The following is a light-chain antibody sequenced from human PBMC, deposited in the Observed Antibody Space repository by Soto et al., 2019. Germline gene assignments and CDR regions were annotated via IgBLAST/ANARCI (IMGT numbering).Light chain of an antibody. J-gene: IGKJ1*01. Sequence: DIQMTQSPTSLSASVGDRITLTCRASQNIYNFLNWYQQRPGRVPNLLIYATSHLYTGVPSRFSGNGSGTDFSLTIRRLQPEDFTTYYCQQRHSSPPPFGHGTKVEMK. CDR2: ATS. CDR1: QNIYNF. V-gene: IGKV1-39*01. CDR3: QQRHSSPPP.